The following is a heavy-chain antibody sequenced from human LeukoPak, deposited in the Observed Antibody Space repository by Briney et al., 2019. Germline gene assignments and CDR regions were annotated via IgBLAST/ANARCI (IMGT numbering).Heavy chain of an antibody. V-gene: IGHV3-7*01. CDR2: INQDVSEK. CDR3: TTGGAYCGGDCYPRDY. D-gene: IGHD2-21*02. J-gene: IGHJ4*02. CDR1: GFSLSKYW. Sequence: PGGSLRLSCAASGFSLSKYWMSWVRQAPEKGLEWVANINQDVSEKYYVDSVKGRFTISRDNADNSVYLQMNNLKAGDTAVYYCTTGGAYCGGDCYPRDYWGQGTLVTGSS.